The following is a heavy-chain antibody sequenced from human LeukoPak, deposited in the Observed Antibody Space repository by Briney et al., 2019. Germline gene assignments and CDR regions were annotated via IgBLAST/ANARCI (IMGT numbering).Heavy chain of an antibody. CDR3: AIHVLGDYDY. V-gene: IGHV4-59*11. J-gene: IGHJ4*02. CDR1: GGSIGRHD. CDR2: IYYSGST. Sequence: PSQTLSLTCSVTGGSIGRHDGSWIRQPPRKRLEWIGYIYYSGSTNYNPSLKSRVTISVDTSNNQLSLKLISVTAADTAVYYCAIHVLGDYDYWGQGTLVTVSS. D-gene: IGHD2-8*01.